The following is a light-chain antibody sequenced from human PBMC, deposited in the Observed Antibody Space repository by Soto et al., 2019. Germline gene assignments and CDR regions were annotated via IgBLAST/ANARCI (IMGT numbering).Light chain of an antibody. V-gene: IGKV3-20*01. CDR3: HHYGTSPPHT. Sequence: EIVLMQSPDILSLSPGERATVSCRASETITYNELAWYQKKPGQAPRLLLYGASTRPTGTPDRFSGSGSGTDFTLTIDRLEPEDFAVYFCHHYGTSPPHTFGQGTKLDIK. CDR1: ETITYNE. CDR2: GAS. J-gene: IGKJ2*01.